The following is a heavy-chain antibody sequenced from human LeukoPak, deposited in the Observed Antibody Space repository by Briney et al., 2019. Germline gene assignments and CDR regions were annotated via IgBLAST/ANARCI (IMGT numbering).Heavy chain of an antibody. CDR3: ARDLGPPDDAFDI. J-gene: IGHJ3*02. CDR1: GFTVSSNY. V-gene: IGHV3-66*02. Sequence: GGSLRLSCAASGFTVSSNYMSCVRQAPGKGLEWVSVIYSGGSTYYADSVKGRFTISRDNSKNTLYLQMNSLRAEDTAVYYCARDLGPPDDAFDIWGQGTMVTVSS. D-gene: IGHD3-16*01. CDR2: IYSGGST.